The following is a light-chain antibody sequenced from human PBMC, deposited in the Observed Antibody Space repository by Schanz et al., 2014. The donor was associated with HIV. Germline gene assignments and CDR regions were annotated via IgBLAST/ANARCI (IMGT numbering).Light chain of an antibody. CDR1: QSISSTF. CDR3: TQSTQFMYT. CDR2: GAS. J-gene: IGKJ2*01. V-gene: IGKV3-20*01. Sequence: EIVLTQSPGTLSLSPGDRATLSCRASQSISSTFLAWYQQKRGQAPRLLIYGASSRATGIPDRFSGSGSGSDFTLKISRVEAEDVGVYYCTQSTQFMYTFGQGTKLEIK.